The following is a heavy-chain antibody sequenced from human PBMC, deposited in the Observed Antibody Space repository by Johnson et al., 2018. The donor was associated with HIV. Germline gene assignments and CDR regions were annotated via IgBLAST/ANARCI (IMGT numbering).Heavy chain of an antibody. CDR2: TSYDGSNK. V-gene: IGHV3-30-3*01. CDR1: GFTFSSYA. Sequence: QVQLVESGGGVVQPGRSLRLSCAASGFTFSSYAMHWVRQAPGKGLEWVAVTSYDGSNKYYADSVKGRFTISRDNSKGTLYLQMDGLRPEDTALYYCAKDTGAAGTRGYAFDIWGQGTMLTVSS. CDR3: AKDTGAAGTRGYAFDI. D-gene: IGHD6-13*01. J-gene: IGHJ3*02.